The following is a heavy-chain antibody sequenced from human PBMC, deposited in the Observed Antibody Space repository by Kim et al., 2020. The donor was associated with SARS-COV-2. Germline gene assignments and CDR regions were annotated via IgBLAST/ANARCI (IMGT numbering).Heavy chain of an antibody. CDR3: ARIDGWDYFDY. Sequence: SETLSLTCAVYGGSFSGYYWSWIRQPPGKGLEWIGEINHSGSTNYNPSLKSRVTISVDTSKNQFSLKLSSVTAADTAVYYCARIDGWDYFDYWGQGTLVTVSS. CDR2: INHSGST. V-gene: IGHV4-34*01. CDR1: GGSFSGYY. D-gene: IGHD2-2*03. J-gene: IGHJ4*02.